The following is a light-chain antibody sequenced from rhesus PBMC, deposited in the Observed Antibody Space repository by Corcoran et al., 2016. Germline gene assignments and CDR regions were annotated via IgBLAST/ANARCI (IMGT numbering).Light chain of an antibody. Sequence: QAALTQPPSVSGSPGPSVTISCTGTSSDTGGYNRVSWYQQHPGKAPKLIIYEVSKRPSGVSDRFSGSKSGNTDSLTISGLQAEDEADYYCSSYACSNTFVFGSGTKLTVL. V-gene: IGLV2-23*02. CDR3: SSYACSNTFV. J-gene: IGLJ6*01. CDR1: SSDTGGYNR. CDR2: EVS.